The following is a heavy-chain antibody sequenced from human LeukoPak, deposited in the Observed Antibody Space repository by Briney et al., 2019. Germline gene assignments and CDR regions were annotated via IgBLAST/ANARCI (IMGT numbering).Heavy chain of an antibody. D-gene: IGHD4-17*01. V-gene: IGHV4-59*11. J-gene: IGHJ3*02. CDR1: DDSFSSQY. CDR3: ARDLVTVTKGFDI. Sequence: SETLSLTRPVSDDSFSSQYRTWLRQPPGKELEWIGYISYIGSTNYNPSLKSRVTISIDTSKNQFSLKLSSVTAADTAVYYCARDLVTVTKGFDIWGQGTMVSVSS. CDR2: ISYIGST.